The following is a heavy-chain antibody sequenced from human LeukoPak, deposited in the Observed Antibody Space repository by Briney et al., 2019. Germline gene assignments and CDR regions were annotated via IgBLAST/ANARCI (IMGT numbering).Heavy chain of an antibody. CDR1: GFTFSSYG. D-gene: IGHD3-16*02. CDR3: AKEGYDYVWGSYRYSPYYYYGMDV. Sequence: GSLRLSCAASGFTFSSYGMPWVRQAPGKGLEWVAVISYDGSNKYYADSVKGRFTISRDNSKNTLYLQMNSLRAEDTAVYYCAKEGYDYVWGSYRYSPYYYYGMDVWGQGTTVTVSS. V-gene: IGHV3-30*18. CDR2: ISYDGSNK. J-gene: IGHJ6*02.